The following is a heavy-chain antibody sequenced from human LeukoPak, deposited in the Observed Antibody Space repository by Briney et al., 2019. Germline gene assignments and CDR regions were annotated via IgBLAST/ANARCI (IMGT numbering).Heavy chain of an antibody. CDR3: AKFRADSSGWPFDY. Sequence: GGSLRLSCAASGFTFSSYWMHWVRQVPGKGLEWVSRINKDGSSTSNADSVKGRFTISRDNTKNTLYLQMNSLRAEDTAIYYCAKFRADSSGWPFDYWGQGTLVTVSS. V-gene: IGHV3-74*01. D-gene: IGHD6-19*01. CDR2: INKDGSST. J-gene: IGHJ4*02. CDR1: GFTFSSYW.